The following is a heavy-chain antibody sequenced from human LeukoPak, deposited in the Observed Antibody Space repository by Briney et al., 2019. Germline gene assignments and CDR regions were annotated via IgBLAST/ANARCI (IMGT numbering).Heavy chain of an antibody. D-gene: IGHD2-8*02. CDR3: ARVSLDCTGGTCLDLDY. J-gene: IGHJ4*02. V-gene: IGHV5-51*01. CDR2: VYPGESET. CDR1: GYRLINYW. Sequence: GESLKISCKASGYRLINYWIAWVRQLPGKGLEWVGMVYPGESETRYSPSIQGQVTVSADKSIDTAYLQWRRLKASDTAMYYCARVSLDCTGGTCLDLDYWGQGTLVTISS.